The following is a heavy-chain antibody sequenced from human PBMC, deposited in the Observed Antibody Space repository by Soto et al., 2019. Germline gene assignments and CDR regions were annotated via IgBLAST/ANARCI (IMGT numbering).Heavy chain of an antibody. CDR3: ARLQYTVVTPIDM. V-gene: IGHV4-59*01. CDR2: IHNSGNT. Sequence: QVQLQESGPGLVKPSETLSLTCTVPGGSISNYYWTWIRQFPGKRLEWIAHIHNSGNTNSNSSLKSRVTISMDTSKSLISLWLTSVSAADTAMYYCARLQYTVVTPIDMWGQGTMVTVSS. J-gene: IGHJ3*02. D-gene: IGHD2-21*02. CDR1: GGSISNYY.